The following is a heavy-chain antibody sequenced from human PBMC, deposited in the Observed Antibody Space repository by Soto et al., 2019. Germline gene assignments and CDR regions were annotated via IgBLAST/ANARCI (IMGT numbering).Heavy chain of an antibody. CDR1: GDTFSIYA. CDR3: ARATLIAARPIGEAFDI. CDR2: IIPIFGTA. J-gene: IGHJ3*02. V-gene: IGHV1-69*13. Sequence: SVKVSCKASGDTFSIYAISWVRQAPGQGLEWMGGIIPIFGTANYAQKFQGRVTITADESTSTAYMELSSLRSEDTAVYYCARATLIAARPIGEAFDIWGQGTMVTVSS. D-gene: IGHD6-6*01.